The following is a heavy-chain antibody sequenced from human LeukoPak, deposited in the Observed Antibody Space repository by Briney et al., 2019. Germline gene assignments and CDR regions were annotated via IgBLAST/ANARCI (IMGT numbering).Heavy chain of an antibody. Sequence: ASVKVSCKVSGYTLTELSMHWVRQAPGKGLEWMGGFDPEDGETIYAQKFQGRVTMTRDTSISTAYMELSRLRSDDTAVYYCAILGYCSSTSCLQFDPWGQGTLVTVSS. CDR3: AILGYCSSTSCLQFDP. D-gene: IGHD2-2*01. CDR1: GYTLTELS. CDR2: FDPEDGET. J-gene: IGHJ5*02. V-gene: IGHV1-24*01.